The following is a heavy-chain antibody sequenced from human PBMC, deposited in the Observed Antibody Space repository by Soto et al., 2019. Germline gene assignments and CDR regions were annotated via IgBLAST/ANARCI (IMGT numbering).Heavy chain of an antibody. D-gene: IGHD1-26*01. CDR2: ISYDGSNK. V-gene: IGHV3-30-3*01. Sequence: GGSLRLSCAASGFTFSSYAMHWVRQAPGKGLAWVAVISYDGSNKYYADYVKGRFTISRYNSKNTLYLQMNSLIAEDMAVYYCARESTGALLQRAFDIWGQGTMVTVSS. CDR1: GFTFSSYA. J-gene: IGHJ3*02. CDR3: ARESTGALLQRAFDI.